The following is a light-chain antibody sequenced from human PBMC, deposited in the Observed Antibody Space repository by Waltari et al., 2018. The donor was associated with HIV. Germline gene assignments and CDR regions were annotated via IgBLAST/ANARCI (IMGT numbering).Light chain of an antibody. J-gene: IGLJ3*02. CDR1: TSHIRNNS. V-gene: IGLV1-51*02. Sequence: QSVLPPSPSVSAAPGQTVTLSCSGSTSHIRNNSVSWYQQFPGTAPKPLIYENNKRPSGIPDRFSGSKSGTSATLGITGLQTGDEANYYCGTWDSSLSASVFGGGTELTVL. CDR2: ENN. CDR3: GTWDSSLSASV.